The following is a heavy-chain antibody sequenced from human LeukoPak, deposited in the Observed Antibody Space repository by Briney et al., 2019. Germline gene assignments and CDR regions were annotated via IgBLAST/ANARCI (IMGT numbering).Heavy chain of an antibody. CDR3: ARDRYSYGTAGYFDY. D-gene: IGHD5-18*01. V-gene: IGHV1-69*04. CDR2: IIPILGIA. CDR1: GGTFSSYA. Sequence: ASVKVSCKASGGTFSSYAISWVRQAPGQGLERMGRIIPILGIANYAQKFQGRVTITADKSTSTAYMELSSLRSEDTAVYYCARDRYSYGTAGYFDYWGQGTLVTVSS. J-gene: IGHJ4*02.